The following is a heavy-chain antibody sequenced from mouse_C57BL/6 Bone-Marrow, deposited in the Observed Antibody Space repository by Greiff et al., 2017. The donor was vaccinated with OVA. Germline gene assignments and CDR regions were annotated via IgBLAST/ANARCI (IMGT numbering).Heavy chain of an antibody. D-gene: IGHD2-2*01. CDR1: GYTFTSYW. CDR2: IHPNSGST. Sequence: VQLQQPGAELVKPGASVKLSCKASGYTFTSYWMHWVKPRPGQGLEWIGMIHPNSGSTNYNEKFKSKATLTVDKSSSTAYMQLSSLTSEDSAVYYCARGGGYAPWFAYWGQGTLVTVSA. J-gene: IGHJ3*01. V-gene: IGHV1-64*01. CDR3: ARGGGYAPWFAY.